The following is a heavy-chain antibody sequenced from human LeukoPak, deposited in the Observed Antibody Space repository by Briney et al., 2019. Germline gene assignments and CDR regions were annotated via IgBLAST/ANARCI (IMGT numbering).Heavy chain of an antibody. V-gene: IGHV3-23*01. CDR1: TFTFSNYA. CDR2: ISNSGGNT. D-gene: IGHD1-26*01. CDR3: AKDVGATRGYYFDY. Sequence: GGSLRLSCAASTFTFSNYAMSWVRQAPGKGLEWVSAISNSGGNTYYADSVKGRFTISRDNSKNTLYLQMNSLRAEDTAVYYCAKDVGATRGYYFDYWGQGTLVTVSS. J-gene: IGHJ4*02.